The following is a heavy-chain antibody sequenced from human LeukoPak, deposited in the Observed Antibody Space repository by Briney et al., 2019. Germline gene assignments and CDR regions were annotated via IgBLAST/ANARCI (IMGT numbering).Heavy chain of an antibody. J-gene: IGHJ2*01. D-gene: IGHD6-13*01. Sequence: GGSLRLSCAASGFNFSNAWMSWGRQAPGKGLEWVSYISSSGSTIYYADSVKGRFTISRDNAKNSLYLQMNSLRAEDTAVYYCARDSPPSVAAAGTPYWYFDLWGRGTLVTVSS. V-gene: IGHV3-11*04. CDR1: GFNFSNAW. CDR3: ARDSPPSVAAAGTPYWYFDL. CDR2: ISSSGSTI.